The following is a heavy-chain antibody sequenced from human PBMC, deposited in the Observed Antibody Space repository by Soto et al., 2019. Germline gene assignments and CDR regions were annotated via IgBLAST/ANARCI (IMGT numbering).Heavy chain of an antibody. CDR2: MSPNSGNT. V-gene: IGHV1-8*01. CDR1: GYTFTSYD. J-gene: IGHJ4*01. Sequence: QVQLVQSGAEVKKPGASVKVSCRASGYTFTSYDINWVRQATGQGLEWMGWMSPNSGNTGYAQNFQGRVTMTRNTSXXTDYMELSSLRSEDTAVYYCARAGRTAMVTGFFDFWGHGTLVTVSS. CDR3: ARAGRTAMVTGFFDF. D-gene: IGHD5-18*01.